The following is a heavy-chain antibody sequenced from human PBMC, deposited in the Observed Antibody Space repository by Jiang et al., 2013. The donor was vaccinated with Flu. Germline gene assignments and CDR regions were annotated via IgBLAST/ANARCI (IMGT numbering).Heavy chain of an antibody. Sequence: QTLSLTCAISGDSVSSNSAAWNWIRQSPSRGLEWLGRTYYRSKWYNDYAVSVKSRITINPDTSKNQFSLQLNSVTPEDTAVYYCARTAPLGYCSGGSCRDLNYYYYYGMDVWGQGTT. V-gene: IGHV6-1*01. CDR1: GDSVSSNSAA. D-gene: IGHD2-15*01. CDR2: TYYRSKWYN. CDR3: ARTAPLGYCSGGSCRDLNYYYYYGMDV. J-gene: IGHJ6*02.